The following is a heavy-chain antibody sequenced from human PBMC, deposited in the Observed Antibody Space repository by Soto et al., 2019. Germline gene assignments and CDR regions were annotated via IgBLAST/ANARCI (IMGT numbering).Heavy chain of an antibody. CDR3: ARVVVAATRGTYYYYGMDV. CDR1: GGSVSGYY. D-gene: IGHD2-15*01. CDR2: INHSGTT. Sequence: SETLSLTCAVYGGSVSGYYWSWIRQPPGKGLEWIGEINHSGTTNYNPSLKSRVTISVATSKNQFSLKLSSVTAADTAVYYCARVVVAATRGTYYYYGMDVWGQGTTVTVSS. V-gene: IGHV4-34*01. J-gene: IGHJ6*02.